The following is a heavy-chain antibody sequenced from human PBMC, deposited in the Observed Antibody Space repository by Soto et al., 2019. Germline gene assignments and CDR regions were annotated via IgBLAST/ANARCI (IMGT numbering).Heavy chain of an antibody. CDR3: ARTLQVASAGWFDP. J-gene: IGHJ5*02. CDR1: GDSFSSYF. D-gene: IGHD6-25*01. Sequence: QVQLQQSGPGLVKPSETLSLTCTVSGDSFSSYFWIWIRQPPGKGLEWIGYVYYSGSTNYNPSLKSRVTISIDTSKNQFSLKLSSVTAADTAVYYCARTLQVASAGWFDPWGQGTLVTVSS. V-gene: IGHV4-59*01. CDR2: VYYSGST.